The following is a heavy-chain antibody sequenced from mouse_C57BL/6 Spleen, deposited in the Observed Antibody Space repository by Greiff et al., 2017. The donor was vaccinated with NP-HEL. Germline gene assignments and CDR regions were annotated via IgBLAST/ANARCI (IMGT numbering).Heavy chain of an antibody. J-gene: IGHJ1*03. CDR2: IFPGSGST. CDR3: ARRYYGSSYYWYFDV. V-gene: IGHV1-75*01. Sequence: QVQLKESGPELVKPGASVKISCKASGYTFTDYYINWVKQRPGQGLEWIGWIFPGSGSTYYNEKFKGKATLTVDKSSSTAYMLLSSLTSEDSAVYFCARRYYGSSYYWYFDVWGTGTTGTVSS. CDR1: GYTFTDYY. D-gene: IGHD1-1*01.